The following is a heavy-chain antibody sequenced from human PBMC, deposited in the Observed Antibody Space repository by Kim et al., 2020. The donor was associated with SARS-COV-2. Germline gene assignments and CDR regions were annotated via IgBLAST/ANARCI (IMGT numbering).Heavy chain of an antibody. V-gene: IGHV3-33*01. CDR3: ARGEASGHDAFDF. Sequence: YYAESVKGRFTISRDNAKNTVYLQRNTLRVEDTAVYYCARGEASGHDAFDFWGQGTMVIVSS. D-gene: IGHD3-10*01. J-gene: IGHJ3*01.